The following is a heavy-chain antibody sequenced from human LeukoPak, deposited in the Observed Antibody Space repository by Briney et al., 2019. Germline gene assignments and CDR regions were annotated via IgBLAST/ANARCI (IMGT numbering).Heavy chain of an antibody. CDR2: INHSGST. CDR3: ASGNYYASMGY. J-gene: IGHJ4*02. D-gene: IGHD3-10*01. Sequence: SETLSLTCAVYGGSFSGYYWSWIRQPPGKGLEWIGEINHSGSTNYNPSLKSRVTISVDTSKNQFSLKLSSVTAADTAVYYCASGNYYASMGYWGQGTLVTVSS. CDR1: GGSFSGYY. V-gene: IGHV4-34*01.